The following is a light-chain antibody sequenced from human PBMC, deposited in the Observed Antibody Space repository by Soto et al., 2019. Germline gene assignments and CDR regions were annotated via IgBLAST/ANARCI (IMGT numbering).Light chain of an antibody. V-gene: IGKV1-5*03. CDR3: QHYNGYRWT. CDR2: KAS. Sequence: DIQMTQSPSTLSASVGDRVTITCRASQSVSNWLAWYQQKPGKAPKILIYKASSLESGVPSRFSRSGSGTEFTLTISSLRPDDFATYYCQHYNGYRWTFGQGTKVDIK. J-gene: IGKJ1*01. CDR1: QSVSNW.